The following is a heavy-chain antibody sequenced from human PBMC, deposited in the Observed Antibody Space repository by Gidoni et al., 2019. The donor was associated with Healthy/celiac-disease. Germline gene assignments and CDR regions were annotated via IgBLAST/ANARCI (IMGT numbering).Heavy chain of an antibody. V-gene: IGHV3-21*01. D-gene: IGHD3-10*01. CDR2: ISSSSSYI. J-gene: IGHJ3*02. CDR3: ARDGGFGELWGAFDI. Sequence: VQLVESGGGLVKPGGSLRLSCAASGFTFSSYSMNWVRQAPGKGLEWVSSISSSSSYIYYADSVKGRFTISRDNAKNSLYLQMNSLRAEDTAVYYCARDGGFGELWGAFDIWGQGTMVTVSS. CDR1: GFTFSSYS.